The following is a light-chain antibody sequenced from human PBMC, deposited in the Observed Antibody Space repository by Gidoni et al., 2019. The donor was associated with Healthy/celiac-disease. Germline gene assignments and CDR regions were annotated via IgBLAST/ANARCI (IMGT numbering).Light chain of an antibody. J-gene: IGKJ5*01. CDR1: QSVRSSY. CDR3: QQYGSSPIT. V-gene: IGKV3-20*01. CDR2: GAS. Sequence: EIVLTQSPGTLSLSPGDRATLSCRASQSVRSSYLAWYQQKPGQAPRLLIYGASSRNTGIPYRFSGSGSGTDFTLTISRLEPEDFAVYYCQQYGSSPITFGQGTRLEIK.